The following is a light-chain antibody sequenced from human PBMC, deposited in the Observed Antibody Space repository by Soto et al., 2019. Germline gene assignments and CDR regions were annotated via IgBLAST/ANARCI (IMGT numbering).Light chain of an antibody. CDR1: SSDVGGYNY. V-gene: IGLV2-14*01. J-gene: IGLJ2*01. CDR3: SSYTSSSTLV. CDR2: EVS. Sequence: QSALTQPASVSGSPGQSITISCTGTSSDVGGYNYVSWYQQHPGKAPKLMISEVSNRPSGVSNRFSGSKSGNTASLTISGLQAEDEAGYYCSSYTSSSTLVFGGGTKVTVL.